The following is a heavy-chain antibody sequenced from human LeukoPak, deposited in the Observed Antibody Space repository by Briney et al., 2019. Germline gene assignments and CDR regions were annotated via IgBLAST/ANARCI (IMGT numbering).Heavy chain of an antibody. D-gene: IGHD5-24*01. CDR3: AKDAKSXXXYNXPRRVFDY. Sequence: GGSLRLSCAASGFTFSSYGMHWVRQAPGKGLEWVAVISYDGSNKYYADSVKGRFTISRDNSKNTLYLQMNSLRAEDTAVYYCAKDAKSXXXYNXPRRVFDYWGQGTLVTV. V-gene: IGHV3-30*18. CDR2: ISYDGSNK. CDR1: GFTFSSYG. J-gene: IGHJ4*02.